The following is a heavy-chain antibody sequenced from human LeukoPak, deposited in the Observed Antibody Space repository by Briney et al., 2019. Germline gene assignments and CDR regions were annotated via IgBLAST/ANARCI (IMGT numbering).Heavy chain of an antibody. CDR3: ARRHPYYYGSGTYSRED. V-gene: IGHV4-4*07. J-gene: IGHJ4*02. CDR1: GGSIGNYY. CDR2: ISTSGTT. Sequence: SETLSLTCTVPGGSIGNYYWNWIRQPAGKGLEWIGRISTSGTTNYHPSLKSRVTLSLDTSKNQFSLNLRSVTAADTAIYFCARRHPYYYGSGTYSREDWGQGTLVTVSS. D-gene: IGHD3-10*01.